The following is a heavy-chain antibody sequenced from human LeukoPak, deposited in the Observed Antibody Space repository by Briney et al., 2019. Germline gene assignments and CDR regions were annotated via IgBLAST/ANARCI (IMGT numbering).Heavy chain of an antibody. V-gene: IGHV4-59*12. D-gene: IGHD1-1*01. CDR2: IYHSGST. CDR3: ARDAGTTGTLYY. CDR1: GGSISSYY. Sequence: SETLSLTCTVSGGSISSYYWSWIRQPPGKGLEWIGYIYHSGSTYYNPSLKSRVTISVDRSKNQFSLKLSSVTAADTAVYYCARDAGTTGTLYYWGQGTLVTVSS. J-gene: IGHJ4*02.